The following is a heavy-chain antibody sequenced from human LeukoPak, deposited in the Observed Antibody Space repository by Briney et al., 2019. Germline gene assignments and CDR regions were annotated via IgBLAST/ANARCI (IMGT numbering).Heavy chain of an antibody. J-gene: IGHJ4*02. V-gene: IGHV3-23*01. CDR3: AKAYYDFWSGYYQPVDY. CDR2: ISGSGGST. D-gene: IGHD3-3*01. CDR1: GFTFSSYA. Sequence: LPGGSLRLSCAASGFTFSSYAMSWVRQAPGKGLEWVSAISGSGGSTYYADSVKGRFTISRDNSKNTLYLQMNGLRAEDTAVYYCAKAYYDFWSGYYQPVDYWGQGTLVTVSS.